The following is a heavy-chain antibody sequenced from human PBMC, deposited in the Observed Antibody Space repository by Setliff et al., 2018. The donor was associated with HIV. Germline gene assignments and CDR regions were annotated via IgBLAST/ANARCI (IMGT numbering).Heavy chain of an antibody. J-gene: IGHJ4*02. D-gene: IGHD1-20*01. CDR1: GFTFDDYT. CDR2: IRWDGRST. Sequence: GGSLRLSCAASGFTFDDYTMHWVRQAPGKGLEWVSLIRWDGRSTYYADSMKDRFTISRDNSKNSLYLQMTSLRTEDTALYYCAKDASITGTSYYFDSWGQGTLVTVSS. CDR3: AKDASITGTSYYFDS. V-gene: IGHV3-43*01.